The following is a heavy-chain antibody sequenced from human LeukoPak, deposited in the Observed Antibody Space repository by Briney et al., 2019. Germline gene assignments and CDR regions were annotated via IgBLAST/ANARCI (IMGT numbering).Heavy chain of an antibody. CDR1: GGSFSGYY. D-gene: IGHD3-10*01. J-gene: IGHJ5*02. CDR3: ARDVIWSRGSYDP. Sequence: SETLSLTCAVYGGSFSGYYWSWIRQPAGKGLEWIGRIYTSGSTNYNPSLKSRVTISVDTSKNQFSLKLSSVTAADTAVYYCARDVIWSRGSYDPWGQGTLVTVSS. CDR2: IYTSGST. V-gene: IGHV4-4*07.